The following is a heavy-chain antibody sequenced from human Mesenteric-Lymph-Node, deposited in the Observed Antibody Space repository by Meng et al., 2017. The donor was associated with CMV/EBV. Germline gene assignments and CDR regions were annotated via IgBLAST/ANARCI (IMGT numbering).Heavy chain of an antibody. CDR1: GASVRTHY. CDR2: LDGSAIS. CDR3: ARAEPGTGSNWGISWLDP. Sequence: GSLRLSCIISGASVRTHYWTWIRQTPGKGLEWIGYLDGSAISSYNPSLRSRVTMSADTSKNHFSLKLKSVTAADTAVYYCARAEPGTGSNWGISWLDPWGPGILVTVSS. J-gene: IGHJ5*02. V-gene: IGHV4-59*02. D-gene: IGHD1/OR15-1a*01.